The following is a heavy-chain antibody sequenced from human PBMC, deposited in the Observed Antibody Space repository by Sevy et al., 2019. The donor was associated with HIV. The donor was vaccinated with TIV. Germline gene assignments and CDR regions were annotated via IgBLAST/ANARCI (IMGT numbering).Heavy chain of an antibody. CDR1: GFTFDDHT. CDR2: ISWDGGST. V-gene: IGHV3-43*01. Sequence: GGSLRLSCAASGFTFDDHTMHWVRQPPGKGLEWVSLISWDGGSTYYADSVKGRFTISRDNSKNSLFLQMNSLRAEDTAVYYCAKGKPFYDSSGGGYFDYWGQGTLVTVSS. CDR3: AKGKPFYDSSGGGYFDY. D-gene: IGHD3-22*01. J-gene: IGHJ4*02.